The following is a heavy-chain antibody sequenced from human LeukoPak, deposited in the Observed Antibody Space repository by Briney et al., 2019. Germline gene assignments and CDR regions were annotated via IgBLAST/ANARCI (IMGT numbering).Heavy chain of an antibody. CDR3: ARGRTGGYSGYDLGY. D-gene: IGHD5-12*01. V-gene: IGHV3-21*01. CDR1: GFTFSSYS. Sequence: GGSLRLSCAASGFTFSSYSMNWVRQAPGKGLEWVSSISSSSSYIYYADSVKGRFTISRDNAKNSLYLQMNSLRAEDTAVYYCARGRTGGYSGYDLGYWGQGTLVTVSS. CDR2: ISSSSSYI. J-gene: IGHJ4*02.